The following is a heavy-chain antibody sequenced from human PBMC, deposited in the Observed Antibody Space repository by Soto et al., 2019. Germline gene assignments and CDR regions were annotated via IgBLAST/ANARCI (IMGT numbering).Heavy chain of an antibody. J-gene: IGHJ4*02. D-gene: IGHD3-3*01. Sequence: PGGSLRLSCAASGFTFSSYEMNWVRQAPGKGLEWVSYISSGGTTIYYADSVKGRFTISRDNAKNSLDLQINSLRADDTAIYYCARALDFWSGYLSDWGQGTLVTVSS. V-gene: IGHV3-48*03. CDR1: GFTFSSYE. CDR3: ARALDFWSGYLSD. CDR2: ISSGGTTI.